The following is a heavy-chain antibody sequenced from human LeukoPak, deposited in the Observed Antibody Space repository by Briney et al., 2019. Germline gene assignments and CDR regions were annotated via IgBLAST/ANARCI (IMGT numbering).Heavy chain of an antibody. Sequence: ASVKVSCKASGYTFTSYAMNWVRQAPGQGLEWMGWINTNTGNPTYAQGFTGRFVFSLDTSVSTAYLQISSLKAEDTAVYYCARGGGNTLLWFGELWVDWGQGTLVTVSS. CDR2: INTNTGNP. J-gene: IGHJ4*02. V-gene: IGHV7-4-1*02. D-gene: IGHD3-10*01. CDR1: GYTFTSYA. CDR3: ARGGGNTLLWFGELWVD.